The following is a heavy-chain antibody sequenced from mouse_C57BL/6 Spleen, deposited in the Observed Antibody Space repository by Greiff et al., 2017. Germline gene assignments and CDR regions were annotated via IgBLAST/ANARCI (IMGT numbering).Heavy chain of an antibody. D-gene: IGHD2-1*01. CDR2: IYPGSGST. J-gene: IGHJ4*01. CDR1: GYTFTSYW. V-gene: IGHV1-55*01. CDR3: ARGVYGNYVGMGYAMDY. Sequence: VQLQQPGAELVKPGASVKMSCKASGYTFTSYWITWVKQRPGQGLEWIGDIYPGSGSTNDNEKFKSKATLAVDTSSSTAYMQLSSLTSEDSAVYYCARGVYGNYVGMGYAMDYWGQGTSVTVSS.